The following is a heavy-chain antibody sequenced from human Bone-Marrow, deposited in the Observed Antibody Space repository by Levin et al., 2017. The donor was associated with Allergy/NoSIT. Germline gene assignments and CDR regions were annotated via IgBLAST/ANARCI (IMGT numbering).Heavy chain of an antibody. V-gene: IGHV4-30-4*01. J-gene: IGHJ4*02. CDR3: VRGYSYGSPYSSGYYFFDT. D-gene: IGHD5-18*01. Sequence: ASETLSLTCTVSGGFSISSSDHWWSWVRQSPGGGLEWIGYVFYSGTTYYNPSLKSRVAMSEDTSRNQFSLRLWSVTTADTALYYCVRGYSYGSPYSSGYYFFDTWGQGILITVSS. CDR2: VFYSGTT. CDR1: GGFSISSSDHW.